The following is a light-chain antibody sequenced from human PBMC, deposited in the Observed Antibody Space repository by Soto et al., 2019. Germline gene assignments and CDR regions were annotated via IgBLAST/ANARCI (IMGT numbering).Light chain of an antibody. CDR3: QQYNDWPPIT. CDR2: GAS. V-gene: IGKV3-15*01. J-gene: IGKJ4*01. Sequence: EVVMTQSPVTLSVSPGERATLSCRASQSVGSNLAWYQQKPGQAPRLLFYGASTRATGIPARFSGSGSGTEFTLTINSLQSEDFAVYYCQQYNDWPPITFGGGTKVEIK. CDR1: QSVGSN.